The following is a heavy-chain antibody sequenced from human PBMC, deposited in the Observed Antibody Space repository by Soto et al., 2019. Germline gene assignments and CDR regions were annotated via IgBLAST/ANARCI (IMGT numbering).Heavy chain of an antibody. CDR2: IYPGDSDT. V-gene: IGHV5-51*01. D-gene: IGHD2-2*02. CDR3: ARNPACSSTSCYKSMYYYYGMDV. CDR1: GYSFTSYW. Sequence: GASLKISCKGSGYSFTSYWIGWVRQMPGKGLEWMGIIYPGDSDTRYSPSFQGQVTISADKSISTAYLQWSSLKASDTAMYYCARNPACSSTSCYKSMYYYYGMDVWGQGTTVTVSS. J-gene: IGHJ6*02.